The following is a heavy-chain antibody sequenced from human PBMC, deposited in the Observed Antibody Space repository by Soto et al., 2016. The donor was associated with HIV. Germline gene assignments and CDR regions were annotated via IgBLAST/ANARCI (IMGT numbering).Heavy chain of an antibody. CDR2: VSHSGDT. D-gene: IGHD6-19*01. CDR3: ARHVTGFTNGWYGGGPLRLIS. J-gene: IGHJ4*01. CDR1: GGAINSNTFF. Sequence: RLHESGPGLVKPSESLSLTCTLSGGAINSNTFFWAWIRQSPKKTLEWIGTVSHSGDTYYNPSLRSRVIISADTSKNQFFLTLTSVKPTDTAIYYCARHVTGFTNGWYGGGPLRLISWGQGLRVAVSS. V-gene: IGHV4-39*01.